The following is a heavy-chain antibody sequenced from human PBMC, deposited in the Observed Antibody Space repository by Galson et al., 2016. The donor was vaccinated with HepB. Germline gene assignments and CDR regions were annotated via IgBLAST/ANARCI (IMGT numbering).Heavy chain of an antibody. J-gene: IGHJ3*02. CDR3: ARDAFPDDACDI. CDR1: GFPFSTYG. D-gene: IGHD3-16*01. CDR2: IWYDGSNQ. Sequence: SLRLSCAASGFPFSTYGMHWVRQAPGKGLEWVAVIWYDGSNQYYADSVKGRFTISRVISKNTLYLQMNSLRAEDTALYYCARDAFPDDACDIWGQGTMVTVSS. V-gene: IGHV3-33*01.